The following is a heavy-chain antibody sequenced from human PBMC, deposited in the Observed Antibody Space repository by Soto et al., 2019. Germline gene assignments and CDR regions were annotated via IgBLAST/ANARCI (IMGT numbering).Heavy chain of an antibody. J-gene: IGHJ6*02. CDR1: GGTFSSYA. CDR3: ASRRKAARATSSYYGMDV. V-gene: IGHV1-69*01. CDR2: IIPIFGTA. Sequence: QVQLVQSGAEVKKPGSSVKVSCKASGGTFSSYAISWVRQAPGQGLEWMGGIIPIFGTANYAQKFQGRVTITADESTSTAYVERSSLRSEDTAVYYCASRRKAARATSSYYGMDVWGQGPTVTVSS. D-gene: IGHD6-6*01.